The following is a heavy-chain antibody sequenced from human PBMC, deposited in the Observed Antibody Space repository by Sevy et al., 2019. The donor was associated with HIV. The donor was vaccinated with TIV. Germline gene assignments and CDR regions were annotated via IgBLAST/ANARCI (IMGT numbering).Heavy chain of an antibody. V-gene: IGHV1-69*13. J-gene: IGHJ4*02. Sequence: ASVKVSWKASGGTFSSYIVSWVRQAPGQGLEWMGGITPVLGTTNYAHKFQGRVTITADESTSTVYMEMSRLKSEDTAVYYCARWSISIDYWGQGTLVTVSS. CDR1: GGTFSSYI. CDR3: ARWSISIDY. CDR2: ITPVLGTT.